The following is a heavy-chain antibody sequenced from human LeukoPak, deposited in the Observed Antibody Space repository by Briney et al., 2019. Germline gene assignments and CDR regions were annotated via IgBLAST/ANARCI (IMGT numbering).Heavy chain of an antibody. CDR1: GGSISSSSYY. D-gene: IGHD4-17*01. V-gene: IGHV4-39*01. CDR2: IYYSGST. CDR3: ARRPYHNDYGDLDNAFDI. Sequence: SETLSLTCTVSGGSISSSSYYWGWIRQPPGKGLEWIGSIYYSGSTYYNPSLKSRVTISVDTSKNQFSLKLSSVTAADTAVYYCARRPYHNDYGDLDNAFDIWGQGTMVTVSS. J-gene: IGHJ3*02.